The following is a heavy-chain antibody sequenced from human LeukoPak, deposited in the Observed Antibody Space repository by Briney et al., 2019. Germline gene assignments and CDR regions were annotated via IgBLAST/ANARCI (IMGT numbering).Heavy chain of an antibody. Sequence: SETLSLTCTISGGSVSDYYGSWIRQSPGKGLEWIGYIYHTGSTSYSPSLKSRVTISADTSQNQFSLKLSSVTAADTAVYYCARGSGYNVNDHDVNAFDIWGQGTMVTISS. J-gene: IGHJ3*02. V-gene: IGHV4-59*02. CDR1: GGSVSDYY. CDR3: ARGSGYNVNDHDVNAFDI. D-gene: IGHD5-24*01. CDR2: IYHTGST.